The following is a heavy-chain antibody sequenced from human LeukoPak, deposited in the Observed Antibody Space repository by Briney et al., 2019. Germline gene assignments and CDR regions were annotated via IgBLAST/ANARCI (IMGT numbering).Heavy chain of an antibody. CDR2: IITIFGIA. Sequence: SVKVSCKASGGTFSSYAISWVRQAPGQGLEWMGRIITIFGIANYAQKFQGRVTITADKSTSTAYMELSSLRSEDTAVYYCARGDDYSNYYFDYWGQGTLVTVSS. J-gene: IGHJ4*02. CDR1: GGTFSSYA. CDR3: ARGDDYSNYYFDY. V-gene: IGHV1-69*04. D-gene: IGHD4-11*01.